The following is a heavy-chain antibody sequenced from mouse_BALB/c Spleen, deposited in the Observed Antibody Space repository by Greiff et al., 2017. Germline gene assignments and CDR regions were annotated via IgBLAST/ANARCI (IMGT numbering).Heavy chain of an antibody. V-gene: IGHV1-4*01. Sequence: VQLVESGAELARPGASVKMSCKASGYTFTSYTMHWVKQRPGQGLEWIGYINPSSGYTNYNQKFKDKATLTADKSSSTAYMQLSSLTSEDSAVYYCARRGGYDEGYAMDYWGQGTSVTVSS. CDR1: GYTFTSYT. CDR2: INPSSGYT. D-gene: IGHD2-2*01. J-gene: IGHJ4*01. CDR3: ARRGGYDEGYAMDY.